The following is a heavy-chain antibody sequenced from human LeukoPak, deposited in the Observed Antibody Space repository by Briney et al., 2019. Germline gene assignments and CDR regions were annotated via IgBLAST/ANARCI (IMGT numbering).Heavy chain of an antibody. CDR2: ISSSGSTI. Sequence: GGSLRLSCAASGFTFSDYYMSWIRQAPGKGLEWGSYISSSGSTIYYADSVKGRFTSSRDNAKNSLYLQMNSLRAEDTAVYYCARGIVSSSLDYWGQGTLVTVSS. CDR3: ARGIVSSSLDY. V-gene: IGHV3-11*04. CDR1: GFTFSDYY. D-gene: IGHD6-13*01. J-gene: IGHJ4*02.